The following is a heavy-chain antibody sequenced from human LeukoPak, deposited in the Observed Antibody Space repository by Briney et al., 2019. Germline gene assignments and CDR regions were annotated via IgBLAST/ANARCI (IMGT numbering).Heavy chain of an antibody. D-gene: IGHD3-16*01. J-gene: IGHJ3*02. CDR3: ARDDALGDNALDI. V-gene: IGHV3-33*01. CDR1: GFTFSSYA. CDR2: ILNDGSQE. Sequence: GRSLRLSCAASGFTFSSYAMHWVRQAPGKGLEWVAVILNDGSQEKYADSVKGRFTISRDNSKNTLFLQMNSLRAEDTAVYYCARDDALGDNALDIWGQGTMVTVSS.